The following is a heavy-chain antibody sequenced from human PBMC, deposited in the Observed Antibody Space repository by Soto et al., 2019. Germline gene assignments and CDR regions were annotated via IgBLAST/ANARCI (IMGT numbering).Heavy chain of an antibody. CDR3: ARDKITGLFDY. D-gene: IGHD2-8*02. CDR2: INHSGST. CDR1: GGSISGHY. J-gene: IGHJ4*02. Sequence: PADPLSLTCAVYGGSISGHYWTWIRQPPGTGLEWIGEINHSGSTNYNPSLKSRVTISVDTSKNQFSLKLTSVTAADTAVYYCARDKITGLFDYWGQGTLVTVS. V-gene: IGHV4-34*01.